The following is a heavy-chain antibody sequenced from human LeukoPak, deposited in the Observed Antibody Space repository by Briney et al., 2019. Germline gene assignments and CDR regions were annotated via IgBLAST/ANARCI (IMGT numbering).Heavy chain of an antibody. CDR3: TTDLGSGKLFDY. V-gene: IGHV3-21*03. CDR2: ISSSSSYI. J-gene: IGHJ4*02. D-gene: IGHD1-26*01. CDR1: GFTFSSYS. Sequence: GGSLRLSCAASGFTFSSYSVNWVRQAPGKGLEWVSSISSSSSYIYYADSVKGRFTISRDNAKNSLYPQMNSLRTEDTAVYYCTTDLGSGKLFDYWGQGTLVAVSS.